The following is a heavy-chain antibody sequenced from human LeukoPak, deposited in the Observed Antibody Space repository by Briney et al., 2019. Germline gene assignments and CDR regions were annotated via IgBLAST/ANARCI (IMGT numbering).Heavy chain of an antibody. J-gene: IGHJ4*02. CDR2: INPDSGFT. V-gene: IGHV1-2*02. CDR1: GYKVTDYY. CDR3: APTAEAYTSWWKV. D-gene: IGHD3-16*01. Sequence: ASVKVSCKASGYKVTDYYMHRVRQAPGQGLEFMGWINPDSGFTNYAQKFKGRVTMTRDTSISTAYLEVRSLTSDDTAVYYCAPTAEAYTSWWKVWGQGTLVTVSS.